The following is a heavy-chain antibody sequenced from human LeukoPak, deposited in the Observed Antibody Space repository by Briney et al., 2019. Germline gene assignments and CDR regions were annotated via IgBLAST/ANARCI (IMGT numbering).Heavy chain of an antibody. D-gene: IGHD1-1*01. CDR3: ARDIKGLETGWFDP. J-gene: IGHJ5*02. Sequence: PSETLSLTCTVSGGSISSSSYYWGWIRQPPGKGLEWIGNIYYSGSNYYSPSLKSRFTISVDTSKNQFSLKLSSVTAADTAVYYCARDIKGLETGWFDPWGQGTLVTVSS. V-gene: IGHV4-39*02. CDR1: GGSISSSSYY. CDR2: IYYSGSN.